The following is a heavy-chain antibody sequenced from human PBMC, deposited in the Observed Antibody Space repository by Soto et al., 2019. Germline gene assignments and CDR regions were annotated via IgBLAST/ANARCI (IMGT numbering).Heavy chain of an antibody. V-gene: IGHV4-34*01. CDR3: ARESISAENWFDP. D-gene: IGHD6-6*01. CDR2: INHSGST. CDR1: GGSFSGYY. Sequence: QVQLQQWGAGLLKPSETLSLTCAVYGGSFSGYYWSWIRQPPGKGLEWIGEINHSGSTNYNPSLKSRVTLSVDTSKNQFSLKLSSVTAADTAVYYCARESISAENWFDPWGQGTLVTVPS. J-gene: IGHJ5*02.